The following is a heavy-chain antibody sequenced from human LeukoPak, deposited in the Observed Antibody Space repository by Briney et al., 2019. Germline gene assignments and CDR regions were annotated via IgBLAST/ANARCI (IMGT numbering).Heavy chain of an antibody. CDR1: RGTFSSYA. CDR2: IIPIFGTA. CDR3: AIIWWASWDDAFDI. D-gene: IGHD2-21*01. J-gene: IGHJ3*02. V-gene: IGHV1-69*05. Sequence: SSVMVSCKASRGTFSSYALRWVRQAPGQGLEWTGRIIPIFGTANYAQKFQCRVTITTDESTSTAYMELSRVRSEDTAVYYCAIIWWASWDDAFDIWGQGTMVTVSS.